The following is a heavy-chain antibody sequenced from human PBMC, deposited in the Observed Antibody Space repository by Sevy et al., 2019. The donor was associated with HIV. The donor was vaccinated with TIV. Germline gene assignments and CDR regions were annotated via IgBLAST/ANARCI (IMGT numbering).Heavy chain of an antibody. J-gene: IGHJ4*02. D-gene: IGHD3-3*01. CDR2: IRSKVYGGTT. CDR1: GFTLGDYG. Sequence: GGSLRLSCTASGFTLGDYGLTWFRQAPGKGLEWVGFIRSKVYGGTTEYAAFVKGRLTISRDYSKSIAHVQMNSLKTEDTAVYYGTRGRLLFLDWLFPADYWGQGPLVTVSS. V-gene: IGHV3-49*03. CDR3: TRGRLLFLDWLFPADY.